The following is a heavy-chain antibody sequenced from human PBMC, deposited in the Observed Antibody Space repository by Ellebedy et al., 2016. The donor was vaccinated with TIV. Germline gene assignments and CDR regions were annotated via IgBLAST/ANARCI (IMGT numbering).Heavy chain of an antibody. Sequence: ASVKVSCKTSGHAFSNYDIHWVRQAPGQGLEWMGWINPNSGGRDSAQKFQGRVTMTRDTSINTAYMELSRLTSDDTAVYYCARPGGYSSSWFTFAYWGQGSLVTVSS. CDR3: ARPGGYSSSWFTFAY. V-gene: IGHV1-2*02. CDR2: INPNSGGR. J-gene: IGHJ4*02. CDR1: GHAFSNYD. D-gene: IGHD6-13*01.